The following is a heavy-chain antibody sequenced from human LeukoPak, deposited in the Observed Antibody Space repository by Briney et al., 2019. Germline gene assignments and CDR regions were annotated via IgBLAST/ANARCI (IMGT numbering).Heavy chain of an antibody. Sequence: PGGSLRLSCAASGFTFINAWMTWVRQAPGKGLEWVALIKGKTDGGTTDYAAPVKGRLIIPRDDSKNTLYLQMDSLQTEDTAVYYCTTHYPDSGSYNYWGQGTLVTVSS. CDR1: GFTFINAW. J-gene: IGHJ4*02. CDR2: IKGKTDGGTT. CDR3: TTHYPDSGSYNY. D-gene: IGHD1-26*01. V-gene: IGHV3-15*01.